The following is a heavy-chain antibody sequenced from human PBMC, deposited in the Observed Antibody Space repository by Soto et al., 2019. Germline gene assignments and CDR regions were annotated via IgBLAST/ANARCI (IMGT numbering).Heavy chain of an antibody. J-gene: IGHJ4*02. CDR1: GFTFDDYA. CDR3: ANLPLYGSGFDC. CDR2: ISWNGDAT. D-gene: IGHD3-10*01. V-gene: IGHV3-9*01. Sequence: EVQLVESGGGLVQPGRSLRLSCAASGFTFDDYAIHWVRQTPRKGLEWVSGISWNGDATGYADSVKGRFTISRDNAKNSLYLQMNSLRTEDTAIYYCANLPLYGSGFDCWGQGTLVTVSS.